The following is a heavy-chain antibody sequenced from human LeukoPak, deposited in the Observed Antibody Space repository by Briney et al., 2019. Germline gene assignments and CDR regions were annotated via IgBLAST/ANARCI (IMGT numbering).Heavy chain of an antibody. CDR2: IKQDGWEK. D-gene: IGHD1-26*01. V-gene: IGHV3-7*01. CDR1: GFTFSSYW. CDR3: ARVSESYHDY. Sequence: GGSLRLSCAASGFTFSSYWMSWVRQAPGKGREWVANIKQDGWEKYYVDSVRGRFTISRDNAKNSLYLQMNSLRADDTAVYYCARVSESYHDYWGQGTLVPVSS. J-gene: IGHJ4*02.